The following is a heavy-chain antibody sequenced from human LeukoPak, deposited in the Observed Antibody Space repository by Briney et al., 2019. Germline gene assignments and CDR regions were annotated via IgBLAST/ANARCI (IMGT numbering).Heavy chain of an antibody. J-gene: IGHJ4*02. CDR2: ISGSGGST. Sequence: PGGSLRLSCAASGCTFSSYAMSWVRQAPGKGLEWVSAISGSGGSTYYADSVKGRFTISRDNSKNTLYLQMNSLRAEDTAVYYCAKPFMVRGDFDYWGQGTLVTVSS. CDR1: GCTFSSYA. V-gene: IGHV3-23*01. CDR3: AKPFMVRGDFDY. D-gene: IGHD3-10*01.